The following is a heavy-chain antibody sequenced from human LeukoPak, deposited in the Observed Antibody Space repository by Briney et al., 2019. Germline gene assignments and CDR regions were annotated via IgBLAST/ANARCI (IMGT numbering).Heavy chain of an antibody. CDR3: ARHDQDCSSTSCPMGDSSPGRFDP. J-gene: IGHJ5*02. V-gene: IGHV5-51*01. CDR2: IYPGDSDT. CDR1: GYSFTSYW. D-gene: IGHD2-2*01. Sequence: GESLKISCKGSGYSFTSYWIGWVRQMPGKGLEWMGIIYPGDSDTRYSPSFQGQVTISADKSISTAYLQWSSLKASDTAMYYCARHDQDCSSTSCPMGDSSPGRFDPWGQGTLVTVSS.